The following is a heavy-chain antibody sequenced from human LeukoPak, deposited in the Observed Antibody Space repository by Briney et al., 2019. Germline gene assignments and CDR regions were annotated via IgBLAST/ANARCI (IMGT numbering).Heavy chain of an antibody. CDR1: GYTFTSYG. D-gene: IGHD3-10*01. J-gene: IGHJ4*02. Sequence: ASVKVSCKASGYTFTSYGISWVRQAPGQGLEWMGWTSAYNGNTNYAQKLQGRVTMTTDTSTSTAYMELRSLRSDDTAVYYCARDFNRGVSGSYFTFDYWGQGTLVTVSS. CDR2: TSAYNGNT. V-gene: IGHV1-18*01. CDR3: ARDFNRGVSGSYFTFDY.